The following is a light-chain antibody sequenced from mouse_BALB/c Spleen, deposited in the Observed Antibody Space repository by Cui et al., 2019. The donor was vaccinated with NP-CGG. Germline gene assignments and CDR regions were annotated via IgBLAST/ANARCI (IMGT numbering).Light chain of an antibody. CDR2: GTN. CDR3: ALWYSNHWV. V-gene: IGLV1*01. CDR1: TGAVTTSNY. J-gene: IGLJ1*01. Sequence: AVVTHEFALTPSPGEPVTPTCPPSTGAVTTSNYTNWVQEKPDHLFTGLIGGTNNRAPGVPARFSGSLIGDKAALTITGAQTEDEAIYFCALWYSNHWVFGGGTKLTVL.